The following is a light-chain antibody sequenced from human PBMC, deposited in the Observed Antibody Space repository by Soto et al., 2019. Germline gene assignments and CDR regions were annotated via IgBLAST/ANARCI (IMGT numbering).Light chain of an antibody. V-gene: IGLV7-43*01. CDR1: TGAVTTGYY. Sequence: QAVVTQEPSLTVSPGGTVTLTCASSTGAVTTGYYPSWFQHKPGHAPRALIYNTNDKHSWTPARLSGSLLGDKAALTLAGVQPEDGAEYYCLLYDGGSWVFGGGTKLTVL. CDR2: NTN. J-gene: IGLJ3*02. CDR3: LLYDGGSWV.